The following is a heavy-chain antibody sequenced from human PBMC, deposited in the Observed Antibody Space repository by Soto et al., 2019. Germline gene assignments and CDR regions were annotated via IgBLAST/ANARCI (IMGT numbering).Heavy chain of an antibody. J-gene: IGHJ4*02. CDR3: ARAPYYDVYFHY. CDR1: GFTFSNYW. CDR2: IRQDGNEK. D-gene: IGHD3-16*01. V-gene: IGHV3-7*03. Sequence: PGGSLRLSCAASGFTFSNYWMGWVRQAPGKGLEWVANIRQDGNEKYYVDSVKGRFTISRDHGKNSLYLQMNILRAEDTAVYYCARAPYYDVYFHYCGQGTPVTVSS.